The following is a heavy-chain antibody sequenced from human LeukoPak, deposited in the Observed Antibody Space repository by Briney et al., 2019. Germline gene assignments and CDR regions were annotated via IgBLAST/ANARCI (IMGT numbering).Heavy chain of an antibody. D-gene: IGHD3-3*01. CDR3: ARGGDFWSGSQHLDV. J-gene: IGHJ6*04. CDR2: INSRGSSI. V-gene: IGHV3-48*03. Sequence: GGSLRLSCAASGFTFSSYEMNWVRQAPGKGLEWPSYINSRGSSIYYADSVKGRFTISRDNAKNSLYLQMNSLRAEDTAVYYCARGGDFWSGSQHLDVWGKGTTVTVSS. CDR1: GFTFSSYE.